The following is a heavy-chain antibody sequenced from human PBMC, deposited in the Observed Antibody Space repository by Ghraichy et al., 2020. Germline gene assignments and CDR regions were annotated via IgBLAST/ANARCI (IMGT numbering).Heavy chain of an antibody. D-gene: IGHD3/OR15-3a*01. CDR1: GASISSRSYS. Sequence: SQTLSLTCSVSGASISSRSYSWGWIRQPPGKGLEWIGYMFYSASTYYNPSLKSRVTISVDTSKNQFSLKLNSVTAADRAVYYCARRLGLDNHNAFDVWVQGTMVTVSS. CDR2: MFYSAST. J-gene: IGHJ3*01. CDR3: ARRLGLDNHNAFDV. V-gene: IGHV4-39*01.